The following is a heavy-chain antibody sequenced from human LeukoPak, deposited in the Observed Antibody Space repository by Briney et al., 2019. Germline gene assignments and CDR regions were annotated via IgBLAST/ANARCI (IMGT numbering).Heavy chain of an antibody. CDR2: IANDGRDK. CDR1: GFTYNKYG. CDR3: ARDGRMGPAAYYFDY. D-gene: IGHD2-2*01. J-gene: IGHJ4*02. Sequence: PGRSLRLSCPSSGFTYNKYGMHWVRQAPGKGVEGVTGIANDGRDKKYGDSVKGRFTISRDNSKNTMYLQMDSLRAEDTAVYYCARDGRMGPAAYYFDYWGQGTLVTVSS. V-gene: IGHV3-30*03.